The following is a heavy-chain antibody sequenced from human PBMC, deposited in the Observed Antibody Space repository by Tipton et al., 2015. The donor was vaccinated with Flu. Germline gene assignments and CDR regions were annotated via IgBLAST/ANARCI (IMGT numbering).Heavy chain of an antibody. CDR3: ARGLYGSGSYERRYFDS. Sequence: TLSLTCTISGHSISSDYYWGWIRQSPGKGLEWIGEINHSGSINYNPSLKSRVTISVDTSKNQFSLKLRSVTAADTAVYYCARGLYGSGSYERRYFDSWGQGTLVTVSS. V-gene: IGHV4-38-2*02. CDR2: INHSGSI. J-gene: IGHJ4*02. D-gene: IGHD3-10*01. CDR1: GHSISSDYY.